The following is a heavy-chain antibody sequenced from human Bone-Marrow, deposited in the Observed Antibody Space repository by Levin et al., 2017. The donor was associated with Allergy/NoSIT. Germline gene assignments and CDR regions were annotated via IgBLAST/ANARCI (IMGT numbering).Heavy chain of an antibody. V-gene: IGHV1-46*04. CDR3: AKDSAIAGGGTGYGMDV. Sequence: ASVKVSCKASGYTFTDYYIHWVRQAPGQGLEWMGKIFARGGSTTYAQKLEGRITLTGDTSTSTVYMELGSLRSEDTAVYYCAKDSAIAGGGTGYGMDVWAQGTTVTVSS. J-gene: IGHJ6*02. CDR2: IFARGGST. D-gene: IGHD6-13*01. CDR1: GYTFTDYY.